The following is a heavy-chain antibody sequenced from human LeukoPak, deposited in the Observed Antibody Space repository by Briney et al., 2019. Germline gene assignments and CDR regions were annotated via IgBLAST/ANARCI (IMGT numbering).Heavy chain of an antibody. D-gene: IGHD3-22*01. J-gene: IGHJ4*02. Sequence: GGSLRLSCAASGFTFSSYAMSWVRQAPGKGLEWVSAISGSGGSTYYADSVKGRFTISRDNSKNTLYLQMYSLRAEDTAVYYCAKDRQYYYDSSGYSGYFDYWGQGTLVTVSS. CDR3: AKDRQYYYDSSGYSGYFDY. CDR1: GFTFSSYA. CDR2: ISGSGGST. V-gene: IGHV3-23*01.